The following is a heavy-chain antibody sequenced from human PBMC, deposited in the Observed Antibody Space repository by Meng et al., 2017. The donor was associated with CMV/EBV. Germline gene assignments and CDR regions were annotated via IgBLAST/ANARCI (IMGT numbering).Heavy chain of an antibody. Sequence: VQLGLAGDEGKKHGSLVRGSCKGSGGTFSSYAIGWGRQAPGQGLEWMGGIIPIFGRANDAQKFQGRVTITADESTSTAYMELSSLRSEDTAVYYCARVCGGSCFDYWGQGTLVTVSS. CDR2: IIPIFGRA. CDR3: ARVCGGSCFDY. V-gene: IGHV1-69*12. CDR1: GGTFSSYA. D-gene: IGHD2-15*01. J-gene: IGHJ4*02.